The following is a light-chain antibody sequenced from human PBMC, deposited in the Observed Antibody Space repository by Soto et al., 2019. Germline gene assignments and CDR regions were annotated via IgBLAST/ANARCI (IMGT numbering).Light chain of an antibody. J-gene: IGKJ1*01. Sequence: EIVLTQSPGTLSLSPGERATLSCRASQSVSNSYLAWYQQKPGQAPRLLIYGASSRATGIPDRFSGSGSGTDFTLTISRLEPEDFAVYYCQQYDSSWTFGQGTKVDIK. CDR2: GAS. V-gene: IGKV3-20*01. CDR3: QQYDSSWT. CDR1: QSVSNSY.